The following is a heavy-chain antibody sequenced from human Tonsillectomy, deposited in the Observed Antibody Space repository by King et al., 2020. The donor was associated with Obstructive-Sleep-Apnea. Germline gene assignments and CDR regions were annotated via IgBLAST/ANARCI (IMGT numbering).Heavy chain of an antibody. CDR2: ISYTGTT. V-gene: IGHV4-39*07. CDR1: GGSISSSNYF. J-gene: IGHJ3*02. Sequence: QLQESSPGLVKPSETLSLTCTVSGGSISSSNYFWGWIRQPPGKGLEWIGSISYTGTTYYTPSLKIRVTVSVDTSNNQFSLKLSSVTAADTAVYYCAGEGAHTVIRGITSDAFDIWGQGTMVTVSS. CDR3: AGEGAHTVIRGITSDAFDI. D-gene: IGHD3-10*01.